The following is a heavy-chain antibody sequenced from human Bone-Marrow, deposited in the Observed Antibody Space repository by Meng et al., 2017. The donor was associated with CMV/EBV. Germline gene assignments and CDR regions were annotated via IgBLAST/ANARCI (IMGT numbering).Heavy chain of an antibody. V-gene: IGHV3-21*01. CDR3: ARRVQGISHGIYYYYYGMDV. CDR1: GFTFSSYS. D-gene: IGHD1-14*01. J-gene: IGHJ6*02. CDR2: ISSSSSYI. Sequence: ETLSLTCAASGFTFSSYSMNWVRQAPGKGLEWVSSISSSSSYIYYADSVKGRFTISRDNAKNSLYLQMNSLRAEDTAVYYCARRVQGISHGIYYYYYGMDVWGQGTTVTVSS.